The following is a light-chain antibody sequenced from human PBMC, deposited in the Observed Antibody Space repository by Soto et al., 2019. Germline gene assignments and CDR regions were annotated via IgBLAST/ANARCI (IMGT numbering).Light chain of an antibody. CDR1: QSVSSW. V-gene: IGKV1-5*03. CDR3: QEYDSYPLT. CDR2: RAS. Sequence: DIQMTQSPSTLSTSVGDRVTITCRASQSVSSWLAWYQQKPGKAPKLLIYRASSLQSGVPSRFSGSGSGTEFTLTISSLQPDDFATYYCQEYDSYPLTFGGGTKVEIK. J-gene: IGKJ4*01.